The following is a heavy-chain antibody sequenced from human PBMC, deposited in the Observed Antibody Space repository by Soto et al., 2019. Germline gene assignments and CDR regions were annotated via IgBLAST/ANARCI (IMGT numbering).Heavy chain of an antibody. J-gene: IGHJ3*02. CDR1: GGTFSSYA. CDR2: IIPIFGTA. D-gene: IGHD2-15*01. CDR3: AIKGYCSGGSCSSGAFDI. Sequence: SVKVSCKASGGTFSSYAISWVRQAPGQGLEWMGGIIPIFGTANYAQKFQGRVTITTDESTSTAYMELSSLRSEDTAVYYCAIKGYCSGGSCSSGAFDIWGQGTMVTVSS. V-gene: IGHV1-69*05.